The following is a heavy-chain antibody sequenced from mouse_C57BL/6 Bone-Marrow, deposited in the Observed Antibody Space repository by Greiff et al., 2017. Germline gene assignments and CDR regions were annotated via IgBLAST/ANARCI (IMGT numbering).Heavy chain of an antibody. Sequence: EVKLVESGGGLVQPGESLKLSCESNEYEFPSHDMSWVRKTPEKRLELVAAINSDCGSTYYPDTMERRFIISRDNTKKTLYLQMSSLRSEDTALYYCANKSYYYGSSYFDYWGQGTTLTVSS. CDR3: ANKSYYYGSSYFDY. V-gene: IGHV5-2*01. J-gene: IGHJ2*01. D-gene: IGHD1-1*01. CDR1: EYEFPSHD. CDR2: INSDCGST.